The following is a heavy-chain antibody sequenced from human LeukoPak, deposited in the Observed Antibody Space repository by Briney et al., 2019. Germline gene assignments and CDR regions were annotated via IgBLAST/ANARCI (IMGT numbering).Heavy chain of an antibody. CDR3: AKAGLCSSAGCYDSSYYYYGMDV. Sequence: KPSETLSLTCTVSGGSISRNYWNWIRQSPGKGLEYIGYISYSGSTNYSPSLKSRLAMSIDTSKNQFFLKLSSVTAADTAVYYCAKAGLCSSAGCYDSSYYYYGMDVWGQGTTVTVSS. V-gene: IGHV4-59*01. CDR2: ISYSGST. D-gene: IGHD2-2*01. J-gene: IGHJ6*02. CDR1: GGSISRNY.